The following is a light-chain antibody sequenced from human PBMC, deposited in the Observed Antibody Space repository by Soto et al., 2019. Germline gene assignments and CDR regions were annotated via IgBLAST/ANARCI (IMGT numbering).Light chain of an antibody. CDR3: QQRYNWTAT. Sequence: EIVLTQSPDTLSLSPGKMSILSCRASQSVSSYLVWYQQKPGQAPRLVIYDASNRATGIPTRLSGSGYGTDLTITINSLENEDFEVYLCQQRYNWTATFGPGTKVDIK. CDR2: DAS. CDR1: QSVSSY. V-gene: IGKV3-11*01. J-gene: IGKJ3*01.